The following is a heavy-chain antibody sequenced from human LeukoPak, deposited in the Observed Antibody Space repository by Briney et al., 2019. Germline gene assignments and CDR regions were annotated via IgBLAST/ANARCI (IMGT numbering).Heavy chain of an antibody. J-gene: IGHJ4*02. CDR3: ARANFLYCSSSTCLFDY. D-gene: IGHD2-2*01. CDR1: GYTFTDYY. CDR2: INPDDGDT. Sequence: VXVSCKASGYTFTDYYMHWVRQAPGQGVEWMGWINPDDGDTNYAQKFQGRVTMTRDTSISTAHMEVSRLRSDDTAVYYCARANFLYCSSSTCLFDYWGQGTLVTVSS. V-gene: IGHV1-2*02.